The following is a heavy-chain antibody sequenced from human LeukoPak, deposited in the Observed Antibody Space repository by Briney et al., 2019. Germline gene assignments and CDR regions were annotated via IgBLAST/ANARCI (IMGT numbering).Heavy chain of an antibody. CDR3: ARRVGTRDWYFDL. CDR1: GGSVSSGSYY. Sequence: SETLSLTCTVSGGSVSSGSYYWSWIRQPPGKGLEWIGYVYYHGGTNYNPSLKSRVTISVDTSKNQFSLELTSVTAADTAVYYCARRVGTRDWYFDLWGRRTLVTVSS. J-gene: IGHJ2*01. D-gene: IGHD1-14*01. V-gene: IGHV4-61*01. CDR2: VYYHGGT.